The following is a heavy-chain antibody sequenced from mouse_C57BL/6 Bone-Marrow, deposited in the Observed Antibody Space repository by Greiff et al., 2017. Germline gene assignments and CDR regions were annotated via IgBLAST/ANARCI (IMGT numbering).Heavy chain of an antibody. Sequence: VQLQQPGAELVKPGASVKMSCKASGYTFTSYWITWVKQRPGQGLEWIGDIYPGSGSTNYNEKFKSKATLTVDTSSSTAYMQLSSPTSEDSAVYYCARETTVVATRYFDVWGTGTTVTVSS. CDR1: GYTFTSYW. D-gene: IGHD1-1*01. V-gene: IGHV1-55*01. J-gene: IGHJ1*03. CDR2: IYPGSGST. CDR3: ARETTVVATRYFDV.